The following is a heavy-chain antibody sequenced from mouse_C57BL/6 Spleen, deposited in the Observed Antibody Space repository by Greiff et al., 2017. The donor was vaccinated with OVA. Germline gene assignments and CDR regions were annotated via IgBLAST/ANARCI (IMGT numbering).Heavy chain of an antibody. V-gene: IGHV1-22*01. D-gene: IGHD1-1*01. CDR1: GYTFTDYN. J-gene: IGHJ2*01. CDR3: ASLITTVVATDY. Sequence: EVKLQESGPELVKPGASVKMSCKASGYTFTDYNMHWVKQSHGKSLEWIGYINPNNGGTSYNQKFKGKATLTVNKSSSTAYMELRSLTSEDSAVYYCASLITTVVATDYWGQGTTLTVSS. CDR2: INPNNGGT.